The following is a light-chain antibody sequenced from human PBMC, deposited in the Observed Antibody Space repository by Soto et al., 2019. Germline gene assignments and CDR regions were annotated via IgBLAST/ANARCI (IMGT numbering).Light chain of an antibody. V-gene: IGLV1-51*01. J-gene: IGLJ2*01. CDR2: DNN. CDR3: GTWDNSLSVVI. Sequence: QSVLTQPPSVSAAPGQTVTISCSGSSSNIGNNYVSWYQHLPGTAPKLLIYDNNKRPSGIPDRFSGSKSGTSATLGITGLQTGDEADYYCGTWDNSLSVVIFGGGTKLTVL. CDR1: SSNIGNNY.